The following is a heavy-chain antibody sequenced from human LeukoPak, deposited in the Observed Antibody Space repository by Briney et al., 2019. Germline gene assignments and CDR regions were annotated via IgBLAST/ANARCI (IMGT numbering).Heavy chain of an antibody. Sequence: PSETLSLTCTVSGGSISSYYWSWIRQPAGKGLEWIGRIYTSGSTNYNPSLKSRVTMSVDTSKNQFSLKLSSVTAADTAVYYCARDRIVWFGELLKDYYYYMDVWGKGTTVTISS. V-gene: IGHV4-4*07. CDR2: IYTSGST. D-gene: IGHD3-10*01. CDR3: ARDRIVWFGELLKDYYYYMDV. J-gene: IGHJ6*03. CDR1: GGSISSYY.